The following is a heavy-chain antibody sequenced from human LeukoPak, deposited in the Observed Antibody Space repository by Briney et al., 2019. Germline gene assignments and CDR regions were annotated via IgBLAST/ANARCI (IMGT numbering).Heavy chain of an antibody. Sequence: PSVKVSSKPSRSTFSSYTISWVPQAPGQRREWMVRIIPILGIATCAQKFQGRVTITADKSTSTAYMELSSLRSEDTAVYYCARVSRCLPSTSCIPRFDTWGQGTLVTVSS. CDR2: IIPILGIA. J-gene: IGHJ5*02. V-gene: IGHV1-69*02. CDR3: ARVSRCLPSTSCIPRFDT. CDR1: RSTFSSYT. D-gene: IGHD2-2*01.